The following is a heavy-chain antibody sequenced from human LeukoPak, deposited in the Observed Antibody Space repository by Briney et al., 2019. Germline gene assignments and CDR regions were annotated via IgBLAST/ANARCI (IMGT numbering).Heavy chain of an antibody. CDR3: AAERVWFGELCPDF. J-gene: IGHJ4*02. D-gene: IGHD3-10*01. CDR2: IYYDGGT. Sequence: SETLSLTCTVSGGSISSYYWSWIRQPPGKGLEWIGYIYYDGGTTYTPSLKSRVTISIDTSKYQFSLNLRSVTAADAAVYYCAAERVWFGELCPDFWGKGTLFTVSS. CDR1: GGSISSYY. V-gene: IGHV4-59*08.